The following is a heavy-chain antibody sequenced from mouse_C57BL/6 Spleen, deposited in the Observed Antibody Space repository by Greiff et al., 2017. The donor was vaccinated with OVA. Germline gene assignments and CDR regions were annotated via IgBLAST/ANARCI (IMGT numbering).Heavy chain of an antibody. V-gene: IGHV1-82*01. J-gene: IGHJ4*01. CDR1: GYAFSSSW. Sequence: QVQLQQSGPELVQPGASVKISCKASGYAFSSSWMNWVQQRPGKGLEWIGLISPGDGDTNYNGKFKGKATLTADKSSSTAYMQLSSLTSEDSAVYFCARWGLYAMDYWGQGTSVTVSS. CDR3: ARWGLYAMDY. CDR2: ISPGDGDT. D-gene: IGHD3-3*01.